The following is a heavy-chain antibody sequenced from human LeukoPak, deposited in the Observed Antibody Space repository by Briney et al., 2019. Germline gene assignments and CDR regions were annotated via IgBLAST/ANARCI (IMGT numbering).Heavy chain of an antibody. V-gene: IGHV1-2*02. CDR2: INPNNGDT. CDR3: ARDNREVRGGDCFDV. D-gene: IGHD2-21*02. CDR1: GYTFTGYY. Sequence: ASVKVSCKASGYTFTGYYIHWVRQAPGQGLEWMGWINPNNGDTNYAQKFQGRVTMTRDTSITTAYMELSRLRSDDTAVYYCARDNREVRGGDCFDVWGKGTTVTVSS. J-gene: IGHJ6*04.